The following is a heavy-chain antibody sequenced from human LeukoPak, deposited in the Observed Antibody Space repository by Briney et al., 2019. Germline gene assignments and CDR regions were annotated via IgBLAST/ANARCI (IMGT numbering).Heavy chain of an antibody. J-gene: IGHJ4*02. CDR3: ARDHFPYSFDSSHFYG. D-gene: IGHD3-22*01. CDR2: ISWNSDSV. Sequence: GGSLRLSCAASGFTFDDYGMHWVRQAPGKGLEWVSGISWNSDSVGYADSVKGRFTISRDNSNNTLYLQMNSLRAEDTAVYYCARDHFPYSFDSSHFYGWGQGTLVTVSS. CDR1: GFTFDDYG. V-gene: IGHV3-9*01.